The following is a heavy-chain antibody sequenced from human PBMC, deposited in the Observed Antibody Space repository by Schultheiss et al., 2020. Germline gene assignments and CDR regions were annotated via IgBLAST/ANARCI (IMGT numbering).Heavy chain of an antibody. CDR2: ISYSGST. CDR1: GGSISSGSYY. J-gene: IGHJ5*02. D-gene: IGHD2-8*01. V-gene: IGHV4-61*09. CDR3: ARGLGYCTNGVCYYNWFDP. Sequence: SQTLSLTCTVSGGSISSGSYYWSWIRQPAGKGLEWIGYISYSGSTTYSPSLKRRVTISVDTSKNQFSLKVASVTAAHTAVYYCARGLGYCTNGVCYYNWFDPWGQGTLVTVSS.